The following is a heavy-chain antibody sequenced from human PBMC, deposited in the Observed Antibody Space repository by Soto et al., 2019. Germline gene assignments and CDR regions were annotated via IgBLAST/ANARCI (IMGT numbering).Heavy chain of an antibody. V-gene: IGHV1-69*13. CDR1: GGTFSSYA. J-gene: IGHJ4*02. CDR2: IIPIFGTA. Sequence: ASVKVSCKASGGTFSSYAISWVRQAPGQGLEWMGGIIPIFGTANYAQKFQGRVTITADESTSTAYMELSSLRSEDTAVYYCARGSQPIGGATGYWGQGTLVTVSS. CDR3: ARGSQPIGGATGY. D-gene: IGHD1-26*01.